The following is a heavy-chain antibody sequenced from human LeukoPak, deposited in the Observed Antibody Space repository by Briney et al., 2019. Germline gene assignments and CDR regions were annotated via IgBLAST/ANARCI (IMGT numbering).Heavy chain of an antibody. CDR3: ARAHYASSNIKVPFDV. Sequence: GASVKVSCKASGYTFTSYGISWVRQAPGQGLEWMGWISAYNGNTNYAQKFQGRVTITTDESTSTAYMELSSLRSDDTAVYYCARAHYASSNIKVPFDVWGKGTTVTVSS. D-gene: IGHD3-22*01. J-gene: IGHJ6*04. CDR2: ISAYNGNT. CDR1: GYTFTSYG. V-gene: IGHV1-18*01.